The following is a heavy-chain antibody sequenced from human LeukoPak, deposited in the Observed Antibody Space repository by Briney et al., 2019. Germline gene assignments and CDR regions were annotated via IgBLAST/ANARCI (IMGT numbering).Heavy chain of an antibody. CDR3: AREGMGTTFSAWFEP. J-gene: IGHJ5*02. D-gene: IGHD1-7*01. CDR2: VSSDGSID. V-gene: IGHV3-30*03. Sequence: GGSLRLSCAASGFTFSNYGMHWVRKAPGKGLEWETVVSSDGSIDYYADSLRGRFTVSRDNSKNTMFLQFNTLRPDDTAVYYCAREGMGTTFSAWFEPWGQGTLVTVSS. CDR1: GFTFSNYG.